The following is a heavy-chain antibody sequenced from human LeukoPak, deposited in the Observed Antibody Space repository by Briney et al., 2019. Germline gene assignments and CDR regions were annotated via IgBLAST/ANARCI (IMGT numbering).Heavy chain of an antibody. CDR2: ISYDGSNK. J-gene: IGHJ4*02. D-gene: IGHD6-19*01. Sequence: GGSLRLSCAASGFTFSSYAMHWVRQAPGKGLEWVAVISYDGSNKYYADSVKGRFTISRDNSKNTLYLQMNSLRAEDTAVYYCATKGYSSGWYSFDYWGQGTLVTVSS. CDR1: GFTFSSYA. V-gene: IGHV3-30*14. CDR3: ATKGYSSGWYSFDY.